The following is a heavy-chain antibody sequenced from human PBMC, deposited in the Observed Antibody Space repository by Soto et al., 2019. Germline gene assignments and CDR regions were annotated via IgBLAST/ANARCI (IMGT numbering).Heavy chain of an antibody. CDR3: TVGGGWLTDY. D-gene: IGHD5-12*01. J-gene: IGHJ4*02. CDR1: GGSLSSGF. Sequence: QVQLQESGPGLVKPSETLSLTCSVSGGSLSSGFWGWFRQPPGKGLEWIGFIHYSGSTTYNPSLTSRRTRSLDTSKNHFSLRLSSVTAADTVLYYCTVGGGWLTDYWGQGTLVTVSS. CDR2: IHYSGST. V-gene: IGHV4-59*01.